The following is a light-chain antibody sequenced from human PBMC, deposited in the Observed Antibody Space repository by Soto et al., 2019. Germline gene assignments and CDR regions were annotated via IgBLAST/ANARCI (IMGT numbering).Light chain of an antibody. V-gene: IGLV2-14*01. Sequence: QSVLTQPASVSGSPGQSITISCTGTSSDIGDYNYVSWYQQHPGKAPKLMIYEVSNRPSGISNRFSGFKSGNTASLTISGLQVEDEADYYCSSYTRRSTGGYVFGTGTKLTVL. CDR3: SSYTRRSTGGYV. CDR1: SSDIGDYNY. CDR2: EVS. J-gene: IGLJ1*01.